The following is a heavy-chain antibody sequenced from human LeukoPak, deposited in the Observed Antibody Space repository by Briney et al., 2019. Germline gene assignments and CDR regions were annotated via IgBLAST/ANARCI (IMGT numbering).Heavy chain of an antibody. CDR1: GFTFSSYS. J-gene: IGHJ4*02. CDR3: ARDREYCSGGSCYRFDY. V-gene: IGHV3-48*02. D-gene: IGHD2-15*01. Sequence: GGSLRLSCAASGFTFSSYSMNWVRQAPGKGLEWVSYISSSSSTIYYADSVKGRFTISRDNAKNSLYLQMNSLRDEDTAVYYCARDREYCSGGSCYRFDYRGQGTLVTVSS. CDR2: ISSSSSTI.